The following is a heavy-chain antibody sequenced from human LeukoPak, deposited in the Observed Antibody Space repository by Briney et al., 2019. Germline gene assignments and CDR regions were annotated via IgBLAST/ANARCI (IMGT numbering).Heavy chain of an antibody. CDR1: GGTFSSYA. CDR2: IISIFGTA. Sequence: SVKVSCKASGGTFSSYAISWVRQAPGQGLEWMGGIISIFGTANYAQKFQGRVTITADESTSTAYMELSSLRSEDTAIYYCATVGDCSGGSCSTQGYGMDVWGQGTTVTVSS. D-gene: IGHD2-15*01. J-gene: IGHJ6*02. CDR3: ATVGDCSGGSCSTQGYGMDV. V-gene: IGHV1-69*01.